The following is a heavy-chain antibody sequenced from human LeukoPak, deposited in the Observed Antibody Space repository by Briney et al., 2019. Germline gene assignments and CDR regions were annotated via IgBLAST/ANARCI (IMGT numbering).Heavy chain of an antibody. CDR3: ARDRIIYGDYGDAFDI. V-gene: IGHV3-21*06. D-gene: IGHD4-17*01. CDR1: GFTFSSYS. J-gene: IGHJ3*02. Sequence: GGSMRLSCAASGFTFSSYSMNWVRQAPGKGLEWVSSISSSYSYIYYADSVKGRFTISRDNAKNSLYLQMNSLRAEDTAVYYCARDRIIYGDYGDAFDIWGQGTMVTVSS. CDR2: ISSSYSYI.